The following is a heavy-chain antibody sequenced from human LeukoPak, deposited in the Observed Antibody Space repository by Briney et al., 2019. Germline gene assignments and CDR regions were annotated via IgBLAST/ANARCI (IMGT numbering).Heavy chain of an antibody. D-gene: IGHD1-26*01. CDR3: ARPVVGATTGNWFDP. V-gene: IGHV4-39*01. CDR2: IYYSGST. J-gene: IGHJ5*02. CDR1: GGSISSSSYY. Sequence: SETLSLTCTVSGGSISSSSYYRGWIRQPPGKGLEWIGSIYYSGSTYYNPSLKSRVTISVDTSKNQFSLKLSSVTAADTAVYYCARPVVGATTGNWFDPWGQGTLVTVSS.